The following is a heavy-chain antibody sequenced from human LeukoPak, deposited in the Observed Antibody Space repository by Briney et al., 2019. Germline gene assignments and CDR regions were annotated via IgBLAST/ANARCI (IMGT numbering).Heavy chain of an antibody. V-gene: IGHV3-7*01. CDR3: ARGPHHGSGSDFFDY. CDR1: GFTFSTHW. D-gene: IGHD3-10*01. Sequence: GSLRLSCVASGFTFSTHWRNWVRQAPGKGLEWVASINHGGNKIYYLDSVKGRFTISSDSATNSLHLQMNSLRVEDTAAYYCARGPHHGSGSDFFDYWGQGTLVTVSS. J-gene: IGHJ4*02. CDR2: INHGGNKI.